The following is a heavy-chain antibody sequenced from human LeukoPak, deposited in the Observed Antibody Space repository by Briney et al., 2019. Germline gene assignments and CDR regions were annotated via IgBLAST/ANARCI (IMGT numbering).Heavy chain of an antibody. D-gene: IGHD2-2*01. CDR1: GFSFSTYS. CDR3: ARDRVPGLDAFDI. CDR2: ISSRSNYI. V-gene: IGHV3-21*01. Sequence: PGGSLRLSCAASGFSFSTYSMNWVRQAPGKGLEWVSFISSRSNYIYYADSVRGRFTISRDNAKNSLYLQMNSLRGEDTAVYYCARDRVPGLDAFDIWGQGTMVTVSS. J-gene: IGHJ3*02.